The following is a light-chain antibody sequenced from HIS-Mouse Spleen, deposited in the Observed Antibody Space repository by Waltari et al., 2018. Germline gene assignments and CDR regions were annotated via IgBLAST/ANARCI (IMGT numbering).Light chain of an antibody. J-gene: IGLJ2*01. V-gene: IGLV3-21*03. Sequence: SYVLTQPPSVSVAPGKTARIPCGGNNIGSQSVPWYQQKPGQAPVLAVYVVSDRPSGIPERFSGSNAGNTATLTISRVEAGDEADYYCQVWDSSSDHVVFGGGTKLTVL. CDR3: QVWDSSSDHVV. CDR2: VVS. CDR1: NIGSQS.